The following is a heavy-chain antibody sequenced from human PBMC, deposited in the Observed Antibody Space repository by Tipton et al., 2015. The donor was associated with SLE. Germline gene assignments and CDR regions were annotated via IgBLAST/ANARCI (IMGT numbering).Heavy chain of an antibody. CDR3: ARGLNTVTWLFHIDAFDI. V-gene: IGHV4-34*01. J-gene: IGHJ3*02. CDR2: INHSGST. CDR1: GGSFSGYY. Sequence: TLSLTCAVYGGSFSGYYWSWIRQPPGKGLEWIGEINHSGSTNYNPSLKSRVTISVDTSKNQFSLKLSSVTAADTAVYCCARGLNTVTWLFHIDAFDIWGQGTMVTVSS. D-gene: IGHD4-17*01.